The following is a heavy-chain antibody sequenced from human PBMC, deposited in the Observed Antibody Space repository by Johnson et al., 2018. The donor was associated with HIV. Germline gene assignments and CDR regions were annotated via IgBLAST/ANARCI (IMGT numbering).Heavy chain of an antibody. CDR1: GFSFDDYA. CDR2: ISWNSGSI. CDR3: AKDPLEWPRSVDI. D-gene: IGHD3-3*01. V-gene: IGHV3-9*01. J-gene: IGHJ3*02. Sequence: VQLVESGGGLVQPGRSLRLSCAASGFSFDDYAMHWVRQAPGKGLEWVSGISWNSGSIGYADSVKGRFTISRDNAKNSLYLQMNSLRAEDTALYYFAKDPLEWPRSVDIWGQGTMVTVSS.